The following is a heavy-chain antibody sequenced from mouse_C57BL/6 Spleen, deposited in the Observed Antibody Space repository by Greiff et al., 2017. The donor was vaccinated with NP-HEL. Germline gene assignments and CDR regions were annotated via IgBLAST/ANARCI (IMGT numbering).Heavy chain of an antibody. CDR1: GYTFTSYW. D-gene: IGHD2-4*01. Sequence: VKLQQPGAELVMPGASVKLSCKASGYTFTSYWMHWVKQRPGQGLEWIGEIDPSDSYTNYNQKFKGKSTLTVDKSASTAYMQLSSLTSEDSAVYYCAIYYDYEWFAYWGQGTLVTVSA. CDR3: AIYYDYEWFAY. V-gene: IGHV1-69*01. J-gene: IGHJ3*01. CDR2: IDPSDSYT.